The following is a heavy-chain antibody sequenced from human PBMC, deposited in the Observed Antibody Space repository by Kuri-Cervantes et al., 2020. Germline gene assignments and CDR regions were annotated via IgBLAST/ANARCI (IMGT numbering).Heavy chain of an antibody. CDR1: GFAFSAYT. CDR2: ISSDGSYI. D-gene: IGHD1-26*01. J-gene: IGHJ1*01. Sequence: GSLRLSCAASGFAFSAYTINWVRQAPGKGLEWVSSISSDGSYIYYADSVKGRGTISRDNSKNTLFLQMSSLRAEETAIYYGGKDSGGSNSVKYFKDWGQGTRSPSPQ. CDR3: GKDSGGSNSVKYFKD. V-gene: IGHV3-21*04.